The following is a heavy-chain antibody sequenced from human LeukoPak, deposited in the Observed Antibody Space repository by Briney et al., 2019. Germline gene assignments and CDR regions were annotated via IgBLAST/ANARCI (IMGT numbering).Heavy chain of an antibody. CDR3: AKYVSAKGPPYGLDV. CDR1: EFTFSSYA. Sequence: GGSLRLSCAASEFTFSSYAMQWVRQAPGKGLELVSGISASGGSTYYADSVKGRFTISRDNSKNTLYLQMNSLRAEDTAIYYCAKYVSAKGPPYGLDVWGQGTTVTVSS. CDR2: ISASGGST. V-gene: IGHV3-23*01. D-gene: IGHD2/OR15-2a*01. J-gene: IGHJ6*02.